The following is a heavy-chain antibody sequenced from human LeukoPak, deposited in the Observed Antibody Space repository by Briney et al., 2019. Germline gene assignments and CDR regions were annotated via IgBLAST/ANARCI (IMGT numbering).Heavy chain of an antibody. V-gene: IGHV7-4-1*02. CDR1: GYTFTSYG. J-gene: IGHJ4*02. CDR2: INTNTGNP. D-gene: IGHD2-2*01. CDR3: ARSRSTAVVDY. Sequence: ASVKVSCKASGYTFTSYGISWVRQAPGQGLEWMGWINTNTGNPTYAQGFTGRFVFSLDTSVSTAYLQISSLKAEDTAVYYCARSRSTAVVDYWGQGTLVTVSS.